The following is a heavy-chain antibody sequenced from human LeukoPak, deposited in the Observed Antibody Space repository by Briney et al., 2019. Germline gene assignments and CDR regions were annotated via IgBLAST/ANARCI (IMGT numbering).Heavy chain of an antibody. V-gene: IGHV1-2*06. J-gene: IGHJ4*02. Sequence: ASVKVSCKAHGCTFTDYFLHWVRQAPGHGLEWMGRLNPNTGATNFAQKFQGRVTMTRDASISTGYMELTKLRSDDTAVYYCARVGGTVGAALDYWGQGNLVTVSS. CDR2: LNPNTGAT. CDR3: ARVGGTVGAALDY. D-gene: IGHD4/OR15-4a*01. CDR1: GCTFTDYF.